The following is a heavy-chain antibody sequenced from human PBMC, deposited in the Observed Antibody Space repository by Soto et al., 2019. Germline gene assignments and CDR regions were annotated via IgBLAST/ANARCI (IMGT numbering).Heavy chain of an antibody. V-gene: IGHV4-59*08. CDR3: ARRITLGYCSRGSCYSANAFDI. D-gene: IGHD2-15*01. J-gene: IGHJ3*02. Sequence: SETLSLTCTVSGGSISSYYWSWIRQPPGKGLEWIGYIYYSGSTNYNPSLKSRVTISVDTSKNQFSLKLSSVTAADTAVYYCARRITLGYCSRGSCYSANAFDIWGQGTMVT. CDR1: GGSISSYY. CDR2: IYYSGST.